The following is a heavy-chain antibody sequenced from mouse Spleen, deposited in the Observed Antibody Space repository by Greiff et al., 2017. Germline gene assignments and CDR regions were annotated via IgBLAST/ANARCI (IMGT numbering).Heavy chain of an antibody. V-gene: IGHV1-84*01. CDR2: IYPGSGNT. CDR1: GYTFTDYY. CDR3: ARSNYYGSSPWYFDV. Sequence: LVESGPELVKPGASVKISCKASGYTFTDYYINWVKQRPGQGLEWIGWIYPGSGNTKYNEKFKGKATLTVDTSSSTAYMQLSSLTSEDSAVYFCARSNYYGSSPWYFDVWGAGTTVTVSS. D-gene: IGHD1-1*01. J-gene: IGHJ1*01.